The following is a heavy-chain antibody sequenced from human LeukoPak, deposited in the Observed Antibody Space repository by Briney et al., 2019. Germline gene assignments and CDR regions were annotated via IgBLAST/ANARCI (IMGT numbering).Heavy chain of an antibody. D-gene: IGHD3-3*01. CDR1: LYTFTGYD. CDR3: ARNDFWSGYDAFDI. CDR2: ISAYNGNT. J-gene: IGHJ3*02. V-gene: IGHV1-18*04. Sequence: ASVKVSCKASLYTFTGYDMHWVRQAPGQGLEWMGWISAYNGNTNYAQKLQGRVTMTTDTSTSTAYMELRSLRSDDTAVYYCARNDFWSGYDAFDIWGQGTMVTVSS.